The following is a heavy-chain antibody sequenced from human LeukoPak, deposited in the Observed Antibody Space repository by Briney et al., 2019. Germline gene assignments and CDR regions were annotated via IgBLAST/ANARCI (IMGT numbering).Heavy chain of an antibody. V-gene: IGHV4-59*01. CDR3: ARGGRKAVAGPDY. Sequence: SETLSLTCTVSGGSISSYYWSWIRQPPGRGLEWIGYIYYSGSTNYNPSLKSRVTISVDTSKNQFSLKLSSVTAADTAVYYCARGGRKAVAGPDYWGQGTLVTVSS. CDR1: GGSISSYY. CDR2: IYYSGST. J-gene: IGHJ4*02. D-gene: IGHD6-19*01.